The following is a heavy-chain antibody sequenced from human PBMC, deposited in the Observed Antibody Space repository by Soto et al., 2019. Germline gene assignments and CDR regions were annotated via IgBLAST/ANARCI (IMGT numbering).Heavy chain of an antibody. CDR2: IFYTGST. J-gene: IGHJ4*02. V-gene: IGHV4-59*01. CDR1: GGSIHDYY. Sequence: QVQLQESGPGLVKPSQTLSLTCTVSGGSIHDYYWVWIRQPPGKGLEWIGSIFYTGSTDYTPSLKSRVTLSLATSQNQFSLNLSSVTAADTAVYYCARVNRGAFDHWGQGALVTVSS. CDR3: ARVNRGAFDH.